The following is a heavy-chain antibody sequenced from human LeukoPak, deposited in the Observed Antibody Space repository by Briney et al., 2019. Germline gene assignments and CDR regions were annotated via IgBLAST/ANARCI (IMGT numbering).Heavy chain of an antibody. Sequence: GESLKISCKGSGYSFATNWIAWVRQMPGKGLEWMGIIYPGDSDTRYSPSFQGQVTISGDKSISTAYLQWSSLKASDTAVYYCARGGTISSGWTDAFDMWGRGTLVIVSS. CDR3: ARGGTISSGWTDAFDM. CDR2: IYPGDSDT. J-gene: IGHJ3*02. D-gene: IGHD6-19*01. V-gene: IGHV5-51*01. CDR1: GYSFATNW.